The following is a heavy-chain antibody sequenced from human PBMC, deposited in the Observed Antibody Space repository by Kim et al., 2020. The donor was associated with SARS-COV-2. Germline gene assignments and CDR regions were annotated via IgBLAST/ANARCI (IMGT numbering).Heavy chain of an antibody. Sequence: NPSLKGRVPMSVDTSKNQFSLKLSSVTAADTAVYYCARALESSRYYGMDVWGQGTTVTVSS. D-gene: IGHD2-2*01. CDR3: ARALESSRYYGMDV. V-gene: IGHV4-4*07. J-gene: IGHJ6*02.